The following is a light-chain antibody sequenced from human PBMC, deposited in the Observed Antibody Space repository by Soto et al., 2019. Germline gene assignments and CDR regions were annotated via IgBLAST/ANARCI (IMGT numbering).Light chain of an antibody. Sequence: IHLTQSPSSLSASVGDRVTITCRASQEISGYLAWYQQTPGKAPKLLIYGVSTLQDGVSSRFSGRGSGTDVSITISSLQPEEFATYYCQHLHWAFGPGT. V-gene: IGKV1-9*01. CDR2: GVS. CDR1: QEISGY. J-gene: IGKJ1*01. CDR3: QHLHWA.